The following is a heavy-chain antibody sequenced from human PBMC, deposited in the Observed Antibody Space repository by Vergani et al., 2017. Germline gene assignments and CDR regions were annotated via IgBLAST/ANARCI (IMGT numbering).Heavy chain of an antibody. D-gene: IGHD2-2*02. CDR2: INHSGST. CDR3: ARGRYCSSTSCYRPGDYYYYYMDV. J-gene: IGHJ6*03. Sequence: QVQLQQWGAGLLKPSETLSLTCAVYGGSFSGYYWSWIRQPPGKGLEWIGEINHSGSTNYNPSLMSRFTISVDTSKNQFSLKLSSVTAADTAVYYCARGRYCSSTSCYRPGDYYYYYMDVWDKGTTVTVSS. V-gene: IGHV4-34*01. CDR1: GGSFSGYY.